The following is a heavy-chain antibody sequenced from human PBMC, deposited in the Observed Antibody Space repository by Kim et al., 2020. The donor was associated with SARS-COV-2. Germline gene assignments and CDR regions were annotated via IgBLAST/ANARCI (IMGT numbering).Heavy chain of an antibody. CDR2: IWYDGSNK. CDR1: GFTFSSYG. CDR3: ARDNRGSITMVRGVILRYGMDV. Sequence: GGSLRLSCAASGFTFSSYGRHWVRQAPGKGLEWVAVIWYDGSNKYYADFVKGRFTISRDNSKNTLYLQMNSLRAEDTAVYYCARDNRGSITMVRGVILRYGMDVWGQGTTVTVSS. D-gene: IGHD3-10*01. V-gene: IGHV3-33*01. J-gene: IGHJ6*02.